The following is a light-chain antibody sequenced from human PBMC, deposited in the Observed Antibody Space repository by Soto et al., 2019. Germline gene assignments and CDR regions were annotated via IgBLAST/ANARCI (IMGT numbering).Light chain of an antibody. Sequence: DIQITQSPSSVSASVGDRVTITCRASQGIDRWLAWYQQKPGKAPNLLIFVASNLRSGVPSRFSGSGSGTHFTLTISSLQPEDFATYYCQQTNSFPLTFGGGTKVEIK. CDR1: QGIDRW. CDR3: QQTNSFPLT. CDR2: VAS. V-gene: IGKV1-12*01. J-gene: IGKJ4*01.